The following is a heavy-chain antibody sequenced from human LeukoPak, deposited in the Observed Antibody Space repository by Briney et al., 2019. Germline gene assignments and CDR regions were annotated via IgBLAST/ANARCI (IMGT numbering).Heavy chain of an antibody. Sequence: GGSLRLSCAASGFTFDDYGMTWVRQAPAKGLEWVSGINWNGDTRGYADSVKGRFTISRGNAKNSLYLQMNSLRAEDTALYYCARGTGTIEYWGQGTLVTVSS. D-gene: IGHD1-7*01. CDR1: GFTFDDYG. V-gene: IGHV3-20*04. CDR3: ARGTGTIEY. J-gene: IGHJ4*02. CDR2: INWNGDTR.